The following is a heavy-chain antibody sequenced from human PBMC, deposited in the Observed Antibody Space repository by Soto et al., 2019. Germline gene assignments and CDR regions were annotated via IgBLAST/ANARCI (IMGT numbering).Heavy chain of an antibody. D-gene: IGHD2-2*01. CDR1: GVTFSNYA. CDR2: ISGSGGTT. Sequence: PGGSLRLSCAASGVTFSNYAMAWVRLPPGKGLEWVSGISGSGGTTFYAGSVKGRFPISRDNSKNTLYLQMNSLRAEDTAIYYCALRYCSRTTCPPLNSYFYMDVWGKGTTVTVSS. V-gene: IGHV3-23*01. CDR3: ALRYCSRTTCPPLNSYFYMDV. J-gene: IGHJ6*03.